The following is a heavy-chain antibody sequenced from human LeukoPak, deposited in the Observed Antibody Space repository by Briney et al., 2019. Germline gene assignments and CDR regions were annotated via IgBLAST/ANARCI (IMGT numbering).Heavy chain of an antibody. CDR3: ARDQDAAQWLRTLDY. J-gene: IGHJ4*02. D-gene: IGHD5-12*01. CDR2: ISYDGSNK. CDR1: EFTFSNYP. Sequence: PGGSLRLSCAASEFTFSNYPMHWVRQAPGKGLEWVAVISYDGSNKYYADSVKGRFTISRDNSKNTLYLQMNSLRAEGTAVYYCARDQDAAQWLRTLDYWGQGTLVTVSS. V-gene: IGHV3-30-3*01.